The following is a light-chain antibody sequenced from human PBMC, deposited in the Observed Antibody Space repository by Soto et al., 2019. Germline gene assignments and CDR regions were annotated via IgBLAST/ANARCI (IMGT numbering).Light chain of an antibody. J-gene: IGKJ1*01. Sequence: EIDMTHSPATLSVSPGERATLSCRASQSVSSNLAWYQQKPGQAPRLLIYGASTRATGIPARFSGSGSGTEFTLTISSLQSEDFAVYYCQQYNNWPRTFGQGTKV. V-gene: IGKV3-15*01. CDR2: GAS. CDR1: QSVSSN. CDR3: QQYNNWPRT.